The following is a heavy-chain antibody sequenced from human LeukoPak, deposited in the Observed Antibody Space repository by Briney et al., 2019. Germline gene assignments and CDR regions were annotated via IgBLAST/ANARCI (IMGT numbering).Heavy chain of an antibody. D-gene: IGHD6-13*01. Sequence: ASVKVSCKVSGYTLTELSMHWVRQAPGKGLEWMGGFDPEDGETIYAQKFQGRVTMTEDTSTDTAYMELSSLRSEDTAVYYCATVSYSSSLCPLFDYWGQGALVTVSS. V-gene: IGHV1-24*01. CDR2: FDPEDGET. J-gene: IGHJ4*02. CDR1: GYTLTELS. CDR3: ATVSYSSSLCPLFDY.